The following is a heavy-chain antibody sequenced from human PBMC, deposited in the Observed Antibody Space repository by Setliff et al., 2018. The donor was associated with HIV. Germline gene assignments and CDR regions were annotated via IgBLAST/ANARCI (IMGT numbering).Heavy chain of an antibody. V-gene: IGHV5-51*01. J-gene: IGHJ4*02. CDR1: GYSFAGYW. D-gene: IGHD4-17*01. CDR2: IYPGDSDT. Sequence: GESLKISCKGCGYSFAGYWIGWVRQMPGKGLEWMGIIYPGDSDTRYSPSXQXXGXISADKSISTAYLQWSSLKASDTAMYYCARIEGYGDYGGYWGQGTLVTVSS. CDR3: ARIEGYGDYGGY.